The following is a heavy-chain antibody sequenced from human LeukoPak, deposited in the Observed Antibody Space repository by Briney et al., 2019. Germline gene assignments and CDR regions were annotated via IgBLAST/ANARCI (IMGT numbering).Heavy chain of an antibody. CDR1: GYGFNTYW. D-gene: IGHD1-26*01. CDR2: IDPSDSHT. V-gene: IGHV5-10-1*01. Sequence: GESLRISCKGSGYGFNTYWISWVRQTPGKGLEWMGRIDPSDSHTNYSPSFQGHVTLSSDKSINTAYVQWSSLKASDTAMYYCARQSGYFDYWGQGTLVTVSS. CDR3: ARQSGYFDY. J-gene: IGHJ4*02.